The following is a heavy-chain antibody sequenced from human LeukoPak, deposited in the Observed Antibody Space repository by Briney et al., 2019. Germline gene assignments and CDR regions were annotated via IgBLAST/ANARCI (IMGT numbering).Heavy chain of an antibody. CDR2: ISSSSSTI. Sequence: PGGSLRLSCAASGFTFSSYAMHWVRQAPGKGLEWVSYISSSSSTIYYADSVKGRFTISRDNAKNSLYLQMNSLRAEDTAVYYCARDYTGYSSSWYNWFDPWGQGTLVTVSS. CDR3: ARDYTGYSSSWYNWFDP. J-gene: IGHJ5*02. CDR1: GFTFSSYA. D-gene: IGHD6-13*01. V-gene: IGHV3-48*04.